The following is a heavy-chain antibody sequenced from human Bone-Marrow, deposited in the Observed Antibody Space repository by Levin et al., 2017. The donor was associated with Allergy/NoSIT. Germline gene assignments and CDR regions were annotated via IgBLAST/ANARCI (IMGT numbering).Heavy chain of an antibody. CDR2: IDSAGDT. V-gene: IGHV3-13*01. J-gene: IGHJ4*02. Sequence: SCAASGFTFSVYDMHWVRQLTGKGLEWVSAIDSAGDTYYPGAVKGRFTISRENANNSLSLQMNSLRAGDTAVYYCVRVYGSGSYLDWGQGTRVTVSS. CDR3: VRVYGSGSYLD. CDR1: GFTFSVYD. D-gene: IGHD3-10*01.